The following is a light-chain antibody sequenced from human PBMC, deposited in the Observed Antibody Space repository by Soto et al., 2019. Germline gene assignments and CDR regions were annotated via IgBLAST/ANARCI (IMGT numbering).Light chain of an antibody. CDR2: WAS. J-gene: IGKJ2*01. Sequence: DIVMTQSPDSLAVSLGERATINCKSSQSVLYSSNNKNYLAWYQQRPGQPPKLLIYWASTRESGVPDRFSGSGSGRDFTLTITILQAEDVAVYYCQQYESTPPTFGQGTKLEIK. V-gene: IGKV4-1*01. CDR1: QSVLYSSNNKNY. CDR3: QQYESTPPT.